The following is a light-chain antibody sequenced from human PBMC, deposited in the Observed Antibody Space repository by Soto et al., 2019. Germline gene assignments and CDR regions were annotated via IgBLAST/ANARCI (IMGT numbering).Light chain of an antibody. CDR1: RSDIGAGYS. V-gene: IGLV1-40*01. J-gene: IGLJ2*01. CDR3: QSYDSEMSASVV. CDR2: GDT. Sequence: QSVLTQPPSVSGAPGQRVTISCTGSRSDIGAGYSVHWYQQLPGRAPRLLIFGDTNRASGVPDRFFASKSGTSASLAITGLQAEDEADYYCQSYDSEMSASVVFGGGTKLTVL.